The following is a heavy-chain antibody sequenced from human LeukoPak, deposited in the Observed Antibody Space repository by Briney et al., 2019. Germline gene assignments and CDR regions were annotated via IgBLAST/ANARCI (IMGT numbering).Heavy chain of an antibody. CDR2: IYYSGST. CDR3: TYSGSYYPDY. Sequence: SETLSLTCAVSGGSISSGGYSWSWIRQPPGKGLEWIGYIYYSGSTYYNPSLKSRVTISVDTSKNQFSLKLSSVTAADTAVYYCTYSGSYYPDYWGQGTLVTVSS. CDR1: GGSISSGGYS. D-gene: IGHD1-26*01. J-gene: IGHJ4*02. V-gene: IGHV4-30-4*07.